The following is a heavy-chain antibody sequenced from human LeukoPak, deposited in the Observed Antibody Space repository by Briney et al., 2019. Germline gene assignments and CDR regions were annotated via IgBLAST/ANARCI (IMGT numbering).Heavy chain of an antibody. CDR3: ARVGTMTPREGMEVVAAKDGSSKGGQRSLDY. D-gene: IGHD2-15*01. V-gene: IGHV4-34*01. CDR2: INHSGST. J-gene: IGHJ4*02. CDR1: GGSFSGYY. Sequence: KPSETLSLTCAVYGGSFSGYYWSWIRQPPGKGLEWIGEINHSGSTNYNPSLKSRVTISVDTSKNQFSLKLSSVTAADTAVYYCARVGTMTPREGMEVVAAKDGSSKGGQRSLDYWGQGTLVTVSS.